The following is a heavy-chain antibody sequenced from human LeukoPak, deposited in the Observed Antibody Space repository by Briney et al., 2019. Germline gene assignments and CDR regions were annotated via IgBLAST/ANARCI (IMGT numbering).Heavy chain of an antibody. J-gene: IGHJ6*02. CDR1: GYTFTGYY. D-gene: IGHD4-17*01. V-gene: IGHV1-2*04. CDR3: ARVKLTVTNAGYGMDV. Sequence: GASVKVSCKASGYTFTGYYMHWVRQAPGQGLEWMGWINPNSGGTNYAQKFQGWVTMTRDTSISTAYMELSRLRSEDTAVYYCARVKLTVTNAGYGMDVWGQGTTVTVSS. CDR2: INPNSGGT.